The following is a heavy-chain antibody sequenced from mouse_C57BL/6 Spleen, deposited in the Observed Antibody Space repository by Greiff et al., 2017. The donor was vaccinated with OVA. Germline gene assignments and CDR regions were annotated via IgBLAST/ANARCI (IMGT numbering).Heavy chain of an antibody. Sequence: QVQLQQPEAELVMPGASVKLSCKASGYTFTSYWMHWVKQRPGQGLEWIGEIDPSDSYTNYNQKFKGKSTLTVDKSSSTAYMQLSSLTSEDSAVYYCARQYYGSSLFDYWGQGTTLTVSS. CDR3: ARQYYGSSLFDY. J-gene: IGHJ2*01. CDR1: GYTFTSYW. D-gene: IGHD1-1*01. V-gene: IGHV1-69*01. CDR2: IDPSDSYT.